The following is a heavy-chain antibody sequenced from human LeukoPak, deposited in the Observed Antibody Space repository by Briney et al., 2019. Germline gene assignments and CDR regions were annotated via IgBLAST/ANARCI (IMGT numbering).Heavy chain of an antibody. J-gene: IGHJ4*02. CDR3: ARDRKPPVRGVIDN. CDR2: ISSSSSYI. V-gene: IGHV3-21*01. CDR1: GFTFSSYS. Sequence: PGGSLRLSCAASGFTFSSYSMNWVRQAPGKGLEWVSSISSSSSYIYYADSVKGRFTISRDNAKNSLYLQMNSLRAEDTAVYYCARDRKPPVRGVIDNWGQGTLVTVSS. D-gene: IGHD3-10*01.